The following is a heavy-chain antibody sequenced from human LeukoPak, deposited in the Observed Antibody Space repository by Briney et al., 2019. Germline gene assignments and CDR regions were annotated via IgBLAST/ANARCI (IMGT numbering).Heavy chain of an antibody. D-gene: IGHD2-21*02. V-gene: IGHV4-31*03. CDR3: ARSAPSLAYCGGDCYPDAFDI. J-gene: IGHJ3*02. Sequence: SETLSLTCTVSGGSISSGGYYWSWIRQHPGKGLEWIGYIYYSGSTYYNPSLKSRVTISVDTSKNQFSQKLSSVTAADTAVYYCARSAPSLAYCGGDCYPDAFDIWGQGTMVTVSS. CDR1: GGSISSGGYY. CDR2: IYYSGST.